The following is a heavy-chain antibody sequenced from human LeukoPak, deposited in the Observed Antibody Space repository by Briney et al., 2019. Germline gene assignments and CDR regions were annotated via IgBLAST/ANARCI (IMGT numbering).Heavy chain of an antibody. CDR3: AKDGKWELQLPDYFDY. V-gene: IGHV3-30*18. D-gene: IGHD1-26*01. J-gene: IGHJ4*02. CDR1: GFTFSSYE. Sequence: GGSLRLSCAASGFTFSSYEMNWVRQAPGKGLEWVAVISYDGSNKYYADSVKGRFTISRDNSKNTLYLQMNSLRGEDTAVYYCAKDGKWELQLPDYFDYWGQGTLVTVSS. CDR2: ISYDGSNK.